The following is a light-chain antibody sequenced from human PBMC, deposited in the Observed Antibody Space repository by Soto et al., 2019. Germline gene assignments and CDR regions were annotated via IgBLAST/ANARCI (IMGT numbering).Light chain of an antibody. CDR1: QTISTY. Sequence: DIQMTQSPSSLSASVGDRVTITCRASQTISTYLNWYQHKPGKAPKVLIYAASSLQTGVPSRFSGSGSGTDFTLTISSLQPEDFATYYCQQSYSTPFTFGLGTKLEIK. CDR3: QQSYSTPFT. V-gene: IGKV1-39*01. CDR2: AAS. J-gene: IGKJ2*01.